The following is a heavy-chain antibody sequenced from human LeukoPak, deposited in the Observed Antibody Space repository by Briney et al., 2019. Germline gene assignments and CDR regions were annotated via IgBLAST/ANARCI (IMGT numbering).Heavy chain of an antibody. CDR3: ARCTHDILTGYYNNYYYMDV. CDR2: IYSGGST. V-gene: IGHV3-53*01. J-gene: IGHJ6*03. Sequence: GGSLRLSCAASGFTVSSNYMSWVRQTPGKGLEWVSVIYSGGSTYYADSVKGRFTISRDNSKNTLYLQMNSLRAEDTAVYYCARCTHDILTGYYNNYYYMDVWGKGTTVTISS. D-gene: IGHD3-9*01. CDR1: GFTVSSNY.